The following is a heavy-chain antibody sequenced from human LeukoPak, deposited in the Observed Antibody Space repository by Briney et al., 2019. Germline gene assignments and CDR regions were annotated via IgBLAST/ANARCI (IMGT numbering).Heavy chain of an antibody. CDR2: VNSDGTST. Sequence: GGSLRLSCAASGFTFSSYWMFWVRQAPGNGLVWVSRVNSDGTSTNYADSVKGRFTVSRDNAKNTLYLQMNSLRVEDTAVYYCARDLFGAYCGGTCPTPDYWGQGTLVSVSS. J-gene: IGHJ4*02. CDR1: GFTFSSYW. CDR3: ARDLFGAYCGGTCPTPDY. D-gene: IGHD2-21*01. V-gene: IGHV3-74*01.